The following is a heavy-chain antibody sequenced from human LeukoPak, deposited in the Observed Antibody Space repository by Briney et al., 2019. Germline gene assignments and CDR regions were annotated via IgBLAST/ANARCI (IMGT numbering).Heavy chain of an antibody. V-gene: IGHV3-21*04. J-gene: IGHJ6*03. Sequence: GGSLRLSCAASGFTFSSYSMNWVRQAPGKGLEWVLSISSSSSYIYYADSVKGRFTISRDNSKNTLYLQMNSLRAEDTAVYYCAKWDPMGYYYYYMDVWGKGTTVTVSS. CDR2: ISSSSSYI. CDR3: AKWDPMGYYYYYMDV. CDR1: GFTFSSYS. D-gene: IGHD1-26*01.